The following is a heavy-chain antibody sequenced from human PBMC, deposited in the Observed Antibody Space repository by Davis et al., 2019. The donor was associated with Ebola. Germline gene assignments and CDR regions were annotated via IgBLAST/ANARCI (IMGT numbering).Heavy chain of an antibody. V-gene: IGHV3-23*01. CDR3: AKCRSPAAPV. D-gene: IGHD2-2*01. CDR1: GFAISGFA. CDR2: ISGSGGST. J-gene: IGHJ4*02. Sequence: GESLKISCAASGFAISGFAMSWVRQAPGKGLEWVSAISGSGGSTYYADSVKGRFTISRDNSKNTLYLQMNSLRAEDTAVYYCAKCRSPAAPVWGQGTLVTVSS.